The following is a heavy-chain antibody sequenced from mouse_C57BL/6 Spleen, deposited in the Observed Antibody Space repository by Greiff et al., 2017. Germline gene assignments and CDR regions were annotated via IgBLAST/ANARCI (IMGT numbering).Heavy chain of an antibody. Sequence: EVMLVESGGGLVKPGGSLKLSCAASGFTFSDYGMHWVRQAPEKGLEWVAYISSGSSTIYYADTVKGRFTISRDNAKNTLFLQMTRLRSEDTAMYYCARESYCYGSSPPQFAYWGQGTLVTVSA. J-gene: IGHJ3*01. CDR1: GFTFSDYG. CDR3: ARESYCYGSSPPQFAY. V-gene: IGHV5-17*01. CDR2: ISSGSSTI. D-gene: IGHD1-1*01.